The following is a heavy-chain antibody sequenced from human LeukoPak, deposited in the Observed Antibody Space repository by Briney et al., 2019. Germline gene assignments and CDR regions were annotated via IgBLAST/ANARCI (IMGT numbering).Heavy chain of an antibody. V-gene: IGHV3-7*01. Sequence: GGSLRLSCAASGFTFSSYWMSWVRQAPGKGLEWVANINQDGSEKFYADSVKGRFTISRDNAKNSLYLQMNSLRAEDTAVYYCARDLIVVVVAATESSYYYYGMDVWGQGTTVTVSS. D-gene: IGHD2-15*01. CDR3: ARDLIVVVVAATESSYYYYGMDV. J-gene: IGHJ6*02. CDR2: INQDGSEK. CDR1: GFTFSSYW.